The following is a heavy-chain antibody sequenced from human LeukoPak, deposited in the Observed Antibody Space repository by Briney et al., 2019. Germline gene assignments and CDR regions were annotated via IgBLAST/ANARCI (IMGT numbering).Heavy chain of an antibody. CDR2: IYSGGTT. CDR1: AFTFSSNY. D-gene: IGHD6-13*01. Sequence: GGSLRLSCAASAFTFSSNYISWVRQAPGKRLEWVSIIYSGGTTYYADSVKGRFTISRDNSENTLYLQMNNLRAEDTAVYYCARDRPPLAGYYYNYMDVWGKGTTVTVSS. J-gene: IGHJ6*03. CDR3: ARDRPPLAGYYYNYMDV. V-gene: IGHV3-53*01.